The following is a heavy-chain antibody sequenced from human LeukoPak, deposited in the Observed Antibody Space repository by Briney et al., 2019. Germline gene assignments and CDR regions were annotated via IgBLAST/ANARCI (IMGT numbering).Heavy chain of an antibody. D-gene: IGHD3-22*01. Sequence: GRSLRLSCAASGFTFSSYGMHWVRQAPGKWLEWVAVIWYDGSNKYYADSVKGRFTISRDNSKNTLYLQMNSLRAEDTAVYYCARLRSGYSFGDYWGPGTLVTVSS. CDR3: ARLRSGYSFGDY. J-gene: IGHJ4*02. V-gene: IGHV3-33*01. CDR2: IWYDGSNK. CDR1: GFTFSSYG.